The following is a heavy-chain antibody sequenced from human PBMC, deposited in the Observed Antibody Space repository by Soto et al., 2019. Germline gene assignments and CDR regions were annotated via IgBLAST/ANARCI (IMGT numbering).Heavy chain of an antibody. CDR2: IYYSGST. CDR1: GGSMSRFY. V-gene: IGHV4-59*01. D-gene: IGHD2-2*01. CDR3: ARDGGVYCSSTSCYPSWFDP. J-gene: IGHJ5*02. Sequence: PSETLSLTCSVSGGSMSRFYWSWIRQPPGKGLEWIGYIYYSGSTNYNPSLKSRVTISVDTSKNQFSLQVNSVTAADTAVYYCARDGGVYCSSTSCYPSWFDPWGQGTLVTVSS.